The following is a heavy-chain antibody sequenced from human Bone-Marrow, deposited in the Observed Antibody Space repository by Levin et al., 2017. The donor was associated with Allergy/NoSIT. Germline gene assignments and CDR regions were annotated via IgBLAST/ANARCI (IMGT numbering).Heavy chain of an antibody. CDR2: IFPHSGGT. CDR1: GYTFSEHH. J-gene: IGHJ4*02. V-gene: IGHV1-2*02. Sequence: GASVKVSCKASGYTFSEHHIHWMRQAPGQGLEWMGVIFPHSGGTTYAQNFQGRVTLTRDTSITTVHMELRSLTSDDTAVYYCVRENWHYDYWGQGTLVSVSS. D-gene: IGHD1-7*01. CDR3: VRENWHYDY.